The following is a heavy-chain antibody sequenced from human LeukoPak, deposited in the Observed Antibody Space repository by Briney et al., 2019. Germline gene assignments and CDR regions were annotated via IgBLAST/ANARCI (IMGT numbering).Heavy chain of an antibody. CDR3: ARDRTPGYSSSWYYYYYGMDV. V-gene: IGHV4-31*03. CDR1: GGSISGSSDY. CDR2: IYYSGST. J-gene: IGHJ6*02. D-gene: IGHD6-13*01. Sequence: PSQTPSLTCTVSGGSISGSSDYWGWLRQHPGKGLEWIGYIYYSGSTYYNPSLKSRVTISVDTSKNQFSLKLSSVTAADTAVYYCARDRTPGYSSSWYYYYYGMDVWGQGTTVTVSS.